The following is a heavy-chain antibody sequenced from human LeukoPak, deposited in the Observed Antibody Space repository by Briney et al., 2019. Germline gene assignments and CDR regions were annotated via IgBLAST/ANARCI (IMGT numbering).Heavy chain of an antibody. D-gene: IGHD3-10*01. CDR3: ARRGPDDAFDI. Sequence: ASVKVSCKASGYTFTSYDISWVRQAPGQGLEWMGGISAYNGNTNYAQKLQRRVTIHTHTSKNTAYMERRSLRSDDPAVYYCARRGPDDAFDIWGQGTMVTVSS. J-gene: IGHJ3*02. V-gene: IGHV1-18*04. CDR1: GYTFTSYD. CDR2: ISAYNGNT.